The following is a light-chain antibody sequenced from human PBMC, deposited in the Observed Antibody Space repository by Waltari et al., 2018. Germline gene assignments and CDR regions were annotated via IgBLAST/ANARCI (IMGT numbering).Light chain of an antibody. Sequence: QSVLTQPPSASGTPGQRVTISCSGSSSNIGTNYIHWYQQLPGTTPKLLIDSEKQGPSGVPDRFSASKSGASASLAISGLRSEEEADYDCAAWDGRLSIVVFGGGTRVTVV. J-gene: IGLJ2*01. CDR3: AAWDGRLSIVV. V-gene: IGLV1-47*02. CDR1: SSNIGTNY. CDR2: SEK.